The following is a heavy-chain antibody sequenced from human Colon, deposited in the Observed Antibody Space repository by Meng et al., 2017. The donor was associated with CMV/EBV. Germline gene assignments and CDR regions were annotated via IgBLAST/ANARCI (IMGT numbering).Heavy chain of an antibody. V-gene: IGHV3-72*01. Sequence: VQLVQSGGAFVQPVGPLSLLCAAFGFPLSAPYMDWVRTAPGRGPEWVGRIRDKPNSYSTDYAASVQGRFTISRDDSKNSLYLQMNSLKTEDTAVYYCIRLRGYPDYWGQGTLVTVSS. CDR3: IRLRGYPDY. CDR2: IRDKPNSYST. D-gene: IGHD5-18*01. CDR1: GFPLSAPY. J-gene: IGHJ4*02.